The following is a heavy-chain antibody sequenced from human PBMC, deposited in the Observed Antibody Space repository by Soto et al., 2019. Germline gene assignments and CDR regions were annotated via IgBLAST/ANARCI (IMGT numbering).Heavy chain of an antibody. Sequence: GESLKISCVASGFDFKTYGMHWVRQAPGKGLEWVAVIGFDGTNIHYSDSVRGRFSISRDNSENTVSLQMNSLRVEDTALYYCVRTACVINNCSYRGVRWGQGTLVTVSS. V-gene: IGHV3-33*01. D-gene: IGHD3-10*01. CDR2: IGFDGTNI. J-gene: IGHJ4*02. CDR1: GFDFKTYG. CDR3: VRTACVINNCSYRGVR.